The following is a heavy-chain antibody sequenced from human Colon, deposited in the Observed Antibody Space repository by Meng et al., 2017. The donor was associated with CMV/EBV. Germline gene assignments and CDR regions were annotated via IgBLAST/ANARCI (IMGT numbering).Heavy chain of an antibody. CDR2: IIPMFGTA. V-gene: IGHV1-69*05. D-gene: IGHD2-2*01. Sequence: SVKVSCKASGGTLSSHGFSWVRQAAGQGLEWVGGIIPMFGTANYAQTFRGRVTITTDYSTSTAYMELRTLRSEDTAVYYCARAKYCSSNSCSGFDIWGQGTMVTVSS. CDR1: GGTLSSHG. J-gene: IGHJ3*02. CDR3: ARAKYCSSNSCSGFDI.